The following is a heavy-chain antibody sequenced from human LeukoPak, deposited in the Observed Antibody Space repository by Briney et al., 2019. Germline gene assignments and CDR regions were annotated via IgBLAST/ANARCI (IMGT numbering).Heavy chain of an antibody. CDR3: ARGVPAASNVLHFDY. V-gene: IGHV4-34*01. CDR1: GGSFSGYY. D-gene: IGHD2-2*01. Sequence: PSETLSLTCAVYGGSFSGYYWSWIRQPPGKGLEWIGEINHSGSTNYNPSLKSRVTISVDTSKNQFSLKLSSVTAADTAVYYCARGVPAASNVLHFDYWGQGTLVTVSS. CDR2: INHSGST. J-gene: IGHJ4*02.